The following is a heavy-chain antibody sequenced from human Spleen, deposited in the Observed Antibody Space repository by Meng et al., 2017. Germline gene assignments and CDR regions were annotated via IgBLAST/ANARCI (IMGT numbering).Heavy chain of an antibody. V-gene: IGHV1-46*01. CDR1: GYTFTSYY. D-gene: IGHD3-3*01. Sequence: ASVKVSCKASGYTFTSYYIHWVRQAPGQGLEWMGIINPSGGSTNYAQKLQGRVTMTTDTSTSTAYMELRSLRSDDTAIYYCARQTGVDHPDYFYYGMDVWGQGTTVTVSS. CDR2: INPSGGST. J-gene: IGHJ6*02. CDR3: ARQTGVDHPDYFYYGMDV.